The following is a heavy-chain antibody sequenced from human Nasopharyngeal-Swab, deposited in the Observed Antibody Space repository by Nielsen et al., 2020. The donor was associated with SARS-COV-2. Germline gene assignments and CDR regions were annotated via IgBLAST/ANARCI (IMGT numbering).Heavy chain of an antibody. CDR2: IKSKANSYAT. CDR1: EFTFGGFA. D-gene: IGHD6-19*01. Sequence: GESLKISCAASEFTFGGFAMHWVRQASGKGLEWVGHIKSKANSYATTYAASVKGRFTISRDDSKNTAFLQMNSLETEDTAVYYCTRSGAYSSGWFLGDYWGQGTLVTVS. J-gene: IGHJ4*02. V-gene: IGHV3-73*01. CDR3: TRSGAYSSGWFLGDY.